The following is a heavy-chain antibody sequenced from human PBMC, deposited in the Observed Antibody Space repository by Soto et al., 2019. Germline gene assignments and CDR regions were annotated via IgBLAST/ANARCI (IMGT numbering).Heavy chain of an antibody. J-gene: IGHJ6*02. CDR3: ATKGGAQYYYGMDV. Sequence: GASVKVSCKASGYTFTSYAMHWVRQAPGQRLEWMGWINAGNGNTKYSQKFQGRVTITRDTSASTAYMELSSLRSEDTAVYYCATKGGAQYYYGMDVWGQGTTVTVSS. V-gene: IGHV1-3*01. CDR2: INAGNGNT. CDR1: GYTFTSYA. D-gene: IGHD2-15*01.